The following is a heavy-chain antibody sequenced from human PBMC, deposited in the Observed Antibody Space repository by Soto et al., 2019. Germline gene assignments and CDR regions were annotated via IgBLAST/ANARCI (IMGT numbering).Heavy chain of an antibody. CDR1: GFTFSSYW. V-gene: IGHV3-7*01. J-gene: IGHJ3*02. CDR3: ARDGGASSSWYFGSPNDAFDI. Sequence: GGSLRLSCAASGFTFSSYWMSWVRQAPGKGLEWVANIKQDGSEKYYVDSAKGRFTISRDNAKNSLYLQMNSLRAEDTAVYYCARDGGASSSWYFGSPNDAFDIWGQGTMVTVSS. D-gene: IGHD6-13*01. CDR2: IKQDGSEK.